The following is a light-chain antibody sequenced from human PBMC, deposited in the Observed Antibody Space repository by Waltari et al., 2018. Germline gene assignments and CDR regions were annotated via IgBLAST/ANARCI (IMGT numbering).Light chain of an antibody. CDR3: QQYKYWPPLT. V-gene: IGKV3-15*01. Sequence: EIVMTQSPVTLSVSLGERATLSCRASQSVSSDLAWYHQKPGQAPRLLIYDASTRAAGLAARFSASGSGTEFTLTISRLQSEDFAVYYCQQYKYWPPLTLGGGTKVEIK. CDR1: QSVSSD. CDR2: DAS. J-gene: IGKJ4*01.